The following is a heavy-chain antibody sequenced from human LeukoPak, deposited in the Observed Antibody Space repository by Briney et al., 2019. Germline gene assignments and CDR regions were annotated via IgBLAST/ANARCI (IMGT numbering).Heavy chain of an antibody. Sequence: GGSLRLSCAASGFTFSSYAMSWVRQAPGKGLEWVSAISGSGGSTYSADSVKGRFTISRDNSKNTLYLQMNSLRAEDTAVYYCAKDLTMVVTALGFDYWGQGTLVTVSS. V-gene: IGHV3-23*01. J-gene: IGHJ4*02. CDR2: ISGSGGST. CDR1: GFTFSSYA. D-gene: IGHD2-21*02. CDR3: AKDLTMVVTALGFDY.